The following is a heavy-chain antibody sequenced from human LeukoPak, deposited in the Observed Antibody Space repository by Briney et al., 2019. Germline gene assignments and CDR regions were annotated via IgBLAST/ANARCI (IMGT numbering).Heavy chain of an antibody. D-gene: IGHD4-17*01. J-gene: IGHJ4*02. CDR3: ARDRTEHHYGDYRDRFDY. CDR1: GFTFSSYS. Sequence: PGGSLRLSCAASGFTFSSYSMNWVRQAPGKGLEWVSSISSSSSYIYYADSVKGRFTISRDNAKNSLYLQMNSLRAEDTAVYYCARDRTEHHYGDYRDRFDYWGQGIVVTVSS. CDR2: ISSSSSYI. V-gene: IGHV3-21*01.